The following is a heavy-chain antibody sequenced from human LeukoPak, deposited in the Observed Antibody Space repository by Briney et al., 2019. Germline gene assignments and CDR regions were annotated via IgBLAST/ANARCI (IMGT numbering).Heavy chain of an antibody. V-gene: IGHV1-69*05. CDR3: ARDQVAPIITMVRGVISAFDI. CDR2: IIPIFGTA. J-gene: IGHJ3*02. D-gene: IGHD3-10*01. CDR1: GGTFSSYA. Sequence: SVKVSCKASGGTFSSYAISWVRQAPGQGLEWMGGIIPIFGTANYAQKFQGRITITTDESTSTAYMELSSLRSEDTAVYYCARDQVAPIITMVRGVISAFDIWGQGTMVTVSS.